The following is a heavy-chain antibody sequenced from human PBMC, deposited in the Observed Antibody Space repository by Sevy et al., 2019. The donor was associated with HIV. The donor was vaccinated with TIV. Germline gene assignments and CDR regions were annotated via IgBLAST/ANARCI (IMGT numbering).Heavy chain of an antibody. CDR3: ARDLRWGILDY. CDR1: GFTFSSYG. J-gene: IGHJ4*02. CDR2: IWYDGSNK. V-gene: IGHV3-33*01. D-gene: IGHD3-16*01. Sequence: GGSLRLSCAASGFTFSSYGMHWVRQAPGKGLEWVADIWYDGSNKYYADSVKGRFTISGDNSKNTLYLQMNSLRAEDTAVYYCARDLRWGILDYWGQGTLVTVSS.